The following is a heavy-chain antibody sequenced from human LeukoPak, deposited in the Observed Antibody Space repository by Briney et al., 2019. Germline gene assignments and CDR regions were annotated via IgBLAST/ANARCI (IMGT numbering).Heavy chain of an antibody. J-gene: IGHJ4*02. CDR3: ARGVSSSWYYFDY. CDR1: GGPISSYY. CDR2: IYTSGST. D-gene: IGHD6-13*01. V-gene: IGHV4-4*07. Sequence: SETLSLTCTVSGGPISSYYWSWIRQAAGKGLEWIGRIYTSGSTNYNPSLKSRVTMSVDTSKNQFSLKLTSVTAADTAVYYCARGVSSSWYYFDYWGQGTLVTVSS.